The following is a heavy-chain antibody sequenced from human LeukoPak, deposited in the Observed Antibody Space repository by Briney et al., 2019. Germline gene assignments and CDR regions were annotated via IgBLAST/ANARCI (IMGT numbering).Heavy chain of an antibody. D-gene: IGHD5-12*01. CDR3: ARECSGYDRFDY. J-gene: IGHJ4*02. Sequence: GGTLRLSCALSGFIFTSFWVTWVRQAPGPGREGVANIKQYGREKYYVGSVKGRFTISRDNAKNSLYLEMNSLRAEDTAVYYCARECSGYDRFDYWGQGTLVTVSS. CDR1: GFIFTSFW. CDR2: IKQYGREK. V-gene: IGHV3-7*05.